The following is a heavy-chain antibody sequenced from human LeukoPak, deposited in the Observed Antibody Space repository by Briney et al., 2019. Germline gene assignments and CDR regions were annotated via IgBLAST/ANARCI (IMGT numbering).Heavy chain of an antibody. CDR2: ISGSGGST. Sequence: PGGSLRLSCAASGFTFSSYAMSWVRQAPGKGLEWVSAISGSGGSTYYADSVKGRLTISRDNSKNTLYLQMNSLRAEDTAVYYCAKISLPYYYDSSGYSTAPFDYWGQGTLVTVSS. CDR1: GFTFSSYA. D-gene: IGHD3-22*01. J-gene: IGHJ4*02. V-gene: IGHV3-23*01. CDR3: AKISLPYYYDSSGYSTAPFDY.